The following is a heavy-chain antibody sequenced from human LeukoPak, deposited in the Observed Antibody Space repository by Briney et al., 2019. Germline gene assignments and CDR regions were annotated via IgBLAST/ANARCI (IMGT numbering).Heavy chain of an antibody. CDR1: GFTFSSYA. CDR3: ARDLDGPLDY. CDR2: ISSNGGST. V-gene: IGHV3-64*04. Sequence: GGSLRLSCSASGFTFSSYAMHWVRQAPGKGLEYVSAISSNGGSTYYADSVKGRFTISRDNSKNTLFLQMNSLRAEDTAVYYCARDLDGPLDYWGQGTLVTVSS. J-gene: IGHJ4*02.